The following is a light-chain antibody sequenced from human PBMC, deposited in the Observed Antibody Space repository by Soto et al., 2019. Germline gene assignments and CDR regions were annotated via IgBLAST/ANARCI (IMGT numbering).Light chain of an antibody. Sequence: DIPMTQSPSSLSASVGDRVTITCRASQGISNYLAWYQQKPGKGPKLLIYAASTLQSGVPSRFSGSGSGTDFHLTISSLQPEDVAKYYCQKYNSAPRTFGQGTKVEIK. CDR1: QGISNY. V-gene: IGKV1-27*01. CDR2: AAS. J-gene: IGKJ1*01. CDR3: QKYNSAPRT.